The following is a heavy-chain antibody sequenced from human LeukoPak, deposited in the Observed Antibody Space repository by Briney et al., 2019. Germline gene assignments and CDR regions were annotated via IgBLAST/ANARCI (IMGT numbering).Heavy chain of an antibody. J-gene: IGHJ4*02. Sequence: ASVKVSCKASGGTFSSYAISWVRQAPGQGLEWMGRIIPILGIANYAQKFQGRVTITADKSTSTAYMELSSLRAEDTAVYYCAKDRVEMATSDNDPLADYWGQGTLVTVSS. CDR3: AKDRVEMATSDNDPLADY. D-gene: IGHD5-24*01. CDR1: GGTFSSYA. CDR2: IIPILGIA. V-gene: IGHV1-69*04.